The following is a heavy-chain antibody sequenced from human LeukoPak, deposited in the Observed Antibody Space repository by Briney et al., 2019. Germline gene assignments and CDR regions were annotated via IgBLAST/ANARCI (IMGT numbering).Heavy chain of an antibody. CDR1: GKSFNGYY. CDR3: ARDQRWLQLPFDY. CDR2: INHSGST. V-gene: IGHV4-34*01. D-gene: IGHD5-24*01. J-gene: IGHJ4*02. Sequence: SETLSLTCAFQGKSFNGYYWSWIRQPPGKGLELIGEINHSGSTNYNPSLKSRVTISVDTSKNQFSLKLSSVTAADTAVYYCARDQRWLQLPFDYWGQGTLVTVSS.